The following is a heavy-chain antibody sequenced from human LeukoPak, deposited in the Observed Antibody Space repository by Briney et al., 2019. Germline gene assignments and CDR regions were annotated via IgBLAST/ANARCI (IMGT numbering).Heavy chain of an antibody. Sequence: PGGSLRLSCAASGFTFSSHAMHWVRQAPGKGLEWVGVISYDGSNKYYADSVKGRFTISRDNAKNSLYLQMNSLRAEDTAVYYCAREHLAQYFWSVDYFDYWGQGTLVTVSS. CDR1: GFTFSSHA. J-gene: IGHJ4*02. CDR2: ISYDGSNK. CDR3: AREHLAQYFWSVDYFDY. D-gene: IGHD3-3*01. V-gene: IGHV3-30-3*01.